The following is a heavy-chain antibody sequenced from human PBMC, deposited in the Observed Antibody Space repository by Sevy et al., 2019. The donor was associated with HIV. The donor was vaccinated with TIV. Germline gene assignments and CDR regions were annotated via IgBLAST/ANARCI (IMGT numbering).Heavy chain of an antibody. J-gene: IGHJ4*02. Sequence: GGSLRLSCTASGFTFGDYAMSWFRQAPGKGLEWVGFIRSKAYGGTTEYAASVKGRFTISRDDSKSLAYLQMNSLKTEDTAVYYCTRGHYDYIWGSYRSDYWGQGTLVTVSS. CDR3: TRGHYDYIWGSYRSDY. CDR2: IRSKAYGGTT. CDR1: GFTFGDYA. V-gene: IGHV3-49*03. D-gene: IGHD3-16*02.